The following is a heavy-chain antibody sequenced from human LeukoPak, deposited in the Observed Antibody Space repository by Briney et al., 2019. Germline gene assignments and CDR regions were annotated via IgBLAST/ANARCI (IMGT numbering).Heavy chain of an antibody. Sequence: GGSLRLSCAASGFSFSTYTMHWVRQAPGKGLEYVPAISSNGGNKYYANSVKGRFTISRDNSMNTLYLQMGSLRAEDMAVYYCAREYCTANSCYQSSLGYWGQGTLVTVSS. J-gene: IGHJ4*02. D-gene: IGHD2-2*01. CDR2: ISSNGGNK. CDR3: AREYCTANSCYQSSLGY. V-gene: IGHV3-64*01. CDR1: GFSFSTYT.